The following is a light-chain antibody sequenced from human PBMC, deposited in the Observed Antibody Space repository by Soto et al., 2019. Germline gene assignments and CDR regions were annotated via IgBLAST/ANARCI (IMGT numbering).Light chain of an antibody. CDR2: GAS. J-gene: IGKJ5*01. CDR1: QSVSSSY. CDR3: QQYGSSPIT. Sequence: EIVLTQSPGTMSLSPGERDTLCCRASQSVSSSYLAWYQQKPGQAPRLRSDGASSRATGIPDRCSGSGAGTDFTLTSSRLEPEDFAVYYGQQYGSSPITFGQGTRLEI. V-gene: IGKV3-20*01.